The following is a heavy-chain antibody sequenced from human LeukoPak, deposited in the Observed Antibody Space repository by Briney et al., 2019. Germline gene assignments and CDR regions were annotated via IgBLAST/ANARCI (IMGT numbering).Heavy chain of an antibody. V-gene: IGHV3-33*01. J-gene: IGHJ4*02. CDR3: ARDKGSSWGEKYYFDY. CDR1: GFTFSSSG. Sequence: GGSLRLSCAASGFTFSSSGMHWVRQAPGQGLEWVALIWYDGINEYYADSVKGRFTISRDDSKNTLHLQMNSLRAEDTTVYYCARDKGSSWGEKYYFDYWGQGTLVTVSS. CDR2: IWYDGINE. D-gene: IGHD6-13*01.